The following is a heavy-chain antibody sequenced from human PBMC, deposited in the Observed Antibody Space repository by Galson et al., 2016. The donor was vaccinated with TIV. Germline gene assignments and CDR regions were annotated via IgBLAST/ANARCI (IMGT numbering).Heavy chain of an antibody. J-gene: IGHJ4*02. D-gene: IGHD6-13*01. CDR3: AKYVITIPVAGFDY. CDR2: SSGSGDTI. CDR1: GFTFNTNT. Sequence: SLRLSCAASGFTFNTNTMSWIRQAPGKGLEWVSTSSGSGDTIYYADSVKGRFTISRDNSKSTLFLQMNSLRAEDTAVYYCAKYVITIPVAGFDYWGQGALVTVSS. V-gene: IGHV3-23*01.